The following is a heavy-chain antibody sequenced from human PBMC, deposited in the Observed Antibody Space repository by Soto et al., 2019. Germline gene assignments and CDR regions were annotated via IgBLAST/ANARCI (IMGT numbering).Heavy chain of an antibody. D-gene: IGHD5-12*01. CDR3: AKSGHDSGYVFCFDY. J-gene: IGHJ4*02. CDR1: GFTFSSYA. CDR2: ISGSGGST. Sequence: EVQLLESGGGLVQPGGSLRLSCAASGFTFSSYAMSWVRQAPGKGLEWVSAISGSGGSTYYADSGKGRFTISRDNSKNTLYLQMNSLRAEDTAVYYCAKSGHDSGYVFCFDYWGQGTLVTVSS. V-gene: IGHV3-23*01.